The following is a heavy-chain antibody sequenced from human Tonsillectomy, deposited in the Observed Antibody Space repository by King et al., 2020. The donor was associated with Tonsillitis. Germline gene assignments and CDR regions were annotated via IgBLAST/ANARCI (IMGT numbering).Heavy chain of an antibody. J-gene: IGHJ2*01. CDR2: IYYSGTT. CDR3: ARLDYFGSGSYWYFDL. V-gene: IGHV4-59*08. Sequence: QLQESGPGLVKPSETLSLTCTVSGSISGSYWSWIRPPPGKGLEWIGYIYYSGTTNYNPSLRSRVTISVDTSKNQFSLKLISVTAADTAVYYCARLDYFGSGSYWYFDLWGRGTLVTVSS. CDR1: GSISGSY. D-gene: IGHD3-10*01.